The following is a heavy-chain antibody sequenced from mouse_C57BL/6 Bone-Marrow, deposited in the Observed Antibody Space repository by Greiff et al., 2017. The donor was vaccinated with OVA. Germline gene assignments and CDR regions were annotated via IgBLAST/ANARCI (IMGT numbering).Heavy chain of an antibody. CDR2: INPNNGTT. CDR3: ARSGLLGFPCFAY. J-gene: IGHJ3*01. CDR1: GYSFTDYH. Sequence: VQLQQSGPELVKPGASVKISCKASGYSFTDYHMNWVKQSNGKSLEWIGVINPNNGTTNYNQKFKGKATLTVDQSSSTAYMQLNSLTSEYSAVYYCARSGLLGFPCFAYWGQGTLVTVSA. D-gene: IGHD3-1*01. V-gene: IGHV1-39*01.